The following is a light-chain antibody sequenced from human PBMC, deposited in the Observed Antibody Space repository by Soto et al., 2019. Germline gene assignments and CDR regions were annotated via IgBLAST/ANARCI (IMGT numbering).Light chain of an antibody. CDR3: NSYTTSSTYV. Sequence: ALTQPASVSGSPGQPITISCTGTSSDVGGYNYVSWYQQHPGKAPKVMIYDVSNRPSGVSNRFSGSKSGNMASLTISGLQAEDEADYYCNSYTTSSTYVFGTGTKLTVL. J-gene: IGLJ1*01. CDR2: DVS. V-gene: IGLV2-14*01. CDR1: SSDVGGYNY.